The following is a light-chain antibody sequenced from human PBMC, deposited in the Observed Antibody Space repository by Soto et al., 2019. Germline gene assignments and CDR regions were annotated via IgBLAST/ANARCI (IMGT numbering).Light chain of an antibody. CDR1: SSDVGAYNY. V-gene: IGLV2-8*01. CDR2: EVS. CDR3: SSYAGTNNSV. Sequence: QSVLTQPPSASGSPGQSVTISCTGTSSDVGAYNYVSWYQQHPGTAPRLMIYEVSERPSGVPDRFAGSKSGNTASLTVSGLQADEDDDYYCSSYAGTNNSVFGSGTKLTVL. J-gene: IGLJ1*01.